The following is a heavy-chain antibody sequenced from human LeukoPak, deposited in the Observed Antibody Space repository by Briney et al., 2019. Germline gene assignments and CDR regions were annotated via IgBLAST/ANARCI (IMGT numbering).Heavy chain of an antibody. CDR2: INHSGST. D-gene: IGHD2-8*02. Sequence: SETLSLTCAVYGGSFSGYYWSWIRQPPGKGLEWIGEINHSGSTNYNPSLKSRVTISVDTSKNQFSLKLSSVPAADTAVYYCARGRTGGSLRRSYYFDYWGQGTLVTVSS. CDR1: GGSFSGYY. CDR3: ARGRTGGSLRRSYYFDY. J-gene: IGHJ4*02. V-gene: IGHV4-34*01.